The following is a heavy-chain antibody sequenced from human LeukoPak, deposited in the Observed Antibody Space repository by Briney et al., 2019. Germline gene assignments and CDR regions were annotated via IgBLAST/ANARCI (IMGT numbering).Heavy chain of an antibody. Sequence: SETLSLTCTVSGGSISSSSYYWGWIRQPPGKGLEWIGSIYYSGSTYYNPSLKSRVTISVDTSKNQFSLKLSSVTAADTAVYYCARGPGKKYYFDYWGQGTLVTVSS. CDR2: IYYSGST. CDR1: GGSISSSSYY. CDR3: ARGPGKKYYFDY. V-gene: IGHV4-39*07. J-gene: IGHJ4*02. D-gene: IGHD4-23*01.